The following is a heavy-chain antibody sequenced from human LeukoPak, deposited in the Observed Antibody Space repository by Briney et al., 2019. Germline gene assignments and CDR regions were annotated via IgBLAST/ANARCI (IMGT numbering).Heavy chain of an antibody. Sequence: GASVKVSCKASGYTFTGYYMHWVRQAPGQGLEWMGWINPNSGGTNYAQKFQGRVTMTRDTSISTAYMELSRLRSDDTAVYYCARDPRYFDWLLSYYYYYMDVWGKGTTVTVSS. J-gene: IGHJ6*03. V-gene: IGHV1-2*02. CDR2: INPNSGGT. CDR3: ARDPRYFDWLLSYYYYYMDV. CDR1: GYTFTGYY. D-gene: IGHD3-9*01.